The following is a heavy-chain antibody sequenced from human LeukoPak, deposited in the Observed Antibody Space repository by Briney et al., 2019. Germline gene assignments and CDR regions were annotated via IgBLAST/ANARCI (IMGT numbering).Heavy chain of an antibody. V-gene: IGHV4-39*01. CDR1: GGSISSSSYY. CDR3: AKSGGYGLIDY. D-gene: IGHD6-25*01. CDR2: IYYSGST. Sequence: SETLSLTCTVSGGSISSSSYYWGWIRQPPGKGLEWIGSIYYSGSTYYNPSLKSRVTISVDTSKNQFSLKLTSVTAADTAVYYCAKSGGYGLIDYWGQGTLVTVSS. J-gene: IGHJ4*01.